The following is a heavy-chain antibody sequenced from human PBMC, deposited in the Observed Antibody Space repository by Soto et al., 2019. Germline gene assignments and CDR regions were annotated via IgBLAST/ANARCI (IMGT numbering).Heavy chain of an antibody. CDR3: ANDPRQQLDYYYYGMDV. Sequence: GGSLRLSCAASGFTFSSYGMHWVRQAPGKGLEWVAVISYDGSNKYYADSVKGRFTISRDNSKNTLYLQMNSLRAEDTAVYYCANDPRQQLDYYYYGMDVWGQGTTVTVSS. D-gene: IGHD6-13*01. V-gene: IGHV3-30*18. J-gene: IGHJ6*02. CDR1: GFTFSSYG. CDR2: ISYDGSNK.